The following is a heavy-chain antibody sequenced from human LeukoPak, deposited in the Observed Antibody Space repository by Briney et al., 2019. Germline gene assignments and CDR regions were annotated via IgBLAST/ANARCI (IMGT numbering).Heavy chain of an antibody. Sequence: PGGSLRLSCAVSGFTVSNNYMSWVRQAPGKGLEWVSAIYSGDITYYADSVKGRFTISRDSSKNTVYLQMNSLRAEDTAVYYCARGSGYNYGFPDYWGQGTLVTVSS. D-gene: IGHD5-18*01. CDR2: IYSGDIT. V-gene: IGHV3-53*01. CDR3: ARGSGYNYGFPDY. CDR1: GFTVSNNY. J-gene: IGHJ4*02.